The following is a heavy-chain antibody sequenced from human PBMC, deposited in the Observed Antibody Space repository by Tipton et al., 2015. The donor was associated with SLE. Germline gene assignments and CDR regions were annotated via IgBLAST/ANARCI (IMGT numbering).Heavy chain of an antibody. CDR2: IYYSGST. D-gene: IGHD6-13*01. J-gene: IGHJ3*02. CDR1: GASISSGDYH. V-gene: IGHV4-30-4*01. Sequence: GASISSGDYHWSWIRQPPGKGLEWIGYIYYSGSTYYNPSLRSRLTISIDTSNNQFSLKLSSVTAADTAVYYCARDPSSTWDVFDIWGQGTMVTVSS. CDR3: ARDPSSTWDVFDI.